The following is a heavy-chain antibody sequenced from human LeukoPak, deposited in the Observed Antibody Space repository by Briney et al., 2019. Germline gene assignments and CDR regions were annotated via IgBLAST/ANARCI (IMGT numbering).Heavy chain of an antibody. CDR3: ATASLYYFDY. J-gene: IGHJ4*02. CDR1: GYSFTSYW. CDR2: IYPGGSDT. V-gene: IGHV5-51*01. Sequence: GESLKISCKGSGYSFTSYWNGWVRQMPGKGLEWMGIIYPGGSDTRYSPSFQGQVAISADKSISTAYLQWSSLKASDTAMYYCATASLYYFDYWGQATLVTVSS.